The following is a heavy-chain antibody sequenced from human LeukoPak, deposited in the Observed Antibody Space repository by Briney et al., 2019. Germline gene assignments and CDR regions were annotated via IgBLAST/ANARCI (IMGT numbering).Heavy chain of an antibody. Sequence: PSETLSLTCTVSGGSISSYYWSWIRRPSGKGLEWIGYIYYSGSTNYNPSLKSRVTISVDTSKNQFSLKLSSVTAADTAVYYCARYTFYYGMDVWGQGTTVTVSS. CDR1: GGSISSYY. CDR3: ARYTFYYGMDV. CDR2: IYYSGST. D-gene: IGHD3-3*02. J-gene: IGHJ6*02. V-gene: IGHV4-59*08.